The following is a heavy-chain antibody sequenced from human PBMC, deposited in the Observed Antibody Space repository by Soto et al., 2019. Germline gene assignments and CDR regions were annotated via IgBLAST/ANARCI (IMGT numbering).Heavy chain of an antibody. J-gene: IGHJ4*02. CDR2: IKSKTDGGTT. CDR3: TTVIVVVPAAKNFDY. V-gene: IGHV3-15*07. CDR1: GFTFSNAW. D-gene: IGHD2-2*01. Sequence: GGSLRLSCAASGFTFSNAWMNWVRQAPGKGLEWVGRIKSKTDGGTTDYAAPVKGRFTISRDDSKNTLYLQMNSLKTEDTAVYYCTTVIVVVPAAKNFDYWGQGTLVTVSS.